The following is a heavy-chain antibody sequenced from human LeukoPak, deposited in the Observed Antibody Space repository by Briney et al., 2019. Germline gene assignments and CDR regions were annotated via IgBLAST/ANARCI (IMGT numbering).Heavy chain of an antibody. Sequence: PSETLSLTCAVYGGSFSGYYGSWIRQPPGKGLEWIGEINHSGSTNYNPSLKSRVTISVDTSKNQFSLKLSSVTAADTAVYYCARGGGWSSFDYWGQGTLVTVSS. CDR3: ARGGGWSSFDY. CDR2: INHSGST. D-gene: IGHD6-19*01. J-gene: IGHJ4*02. CDR1: GGSFSGYY. V-gene: IGHV4-34*01.